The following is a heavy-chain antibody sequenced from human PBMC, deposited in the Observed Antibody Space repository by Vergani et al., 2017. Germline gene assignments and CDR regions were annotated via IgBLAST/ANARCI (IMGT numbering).Heavy chain of an antibody. Sequence: QVQLVQSGAEVKKPGASVKVSCKASGYTFTSYAMHWVRQAPGQRLEWMGWINAGNGNTKYSQKLQGRVTMTTDTSTSTAYMELRSLRADDTAVYYCARDTRVAGRGWCGYWGQGTPVTVSS. D-gene: IGHD6-19*01. CDR2: INAGNGNT. V-gene: IGHV1-3*01. J-gene: IGHJ4*02. CDR1: GYTFTSYA. CDR3: ARDTRVAGRGWCGY.